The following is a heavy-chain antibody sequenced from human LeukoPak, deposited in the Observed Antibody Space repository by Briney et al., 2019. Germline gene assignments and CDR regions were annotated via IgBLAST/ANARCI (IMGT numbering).Heavy chain of an antibody. J-gene: IGHJ4*02. CDR1: GGSISSYY. CDR2: IYTSGST. CDR3: ARDLVFGVVSYFDY. V-gene: IGHV4-4*07. Sequence: SSETLSLTCTVSGGSISSYYWSWIRQPAGKGLEWIGRIYTSGSTNYNPSLKSRVTMSVDTSKDQFSLELSSVTAADTAVYYCARDLVFGVVSYFDYWGQGTLVTVSS. D-gene: IGHD3-3*01.